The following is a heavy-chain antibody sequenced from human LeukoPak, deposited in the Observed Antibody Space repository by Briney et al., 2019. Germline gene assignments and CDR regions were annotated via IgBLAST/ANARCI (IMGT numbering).Heavy chain of an antibody. CDR2: IWYDGSNK. J-gene: IGHJ4*02. D-gene: IGHD6-13*01. CDR3: ARVDSSSWLYYFDY. Sequence: GGSLRLSCAASGFTFSSYGMHWVRQAPGKGLEWVAVIWYDGSNKYYADSVKGRFTISRDNSKNTLYLQMNSLRAEDTAVYYCARVDSSSWLYYFDYWGQGTLVTVSS. V-gene: IGHV3-33*01. CDR1: GFTFSSYG.